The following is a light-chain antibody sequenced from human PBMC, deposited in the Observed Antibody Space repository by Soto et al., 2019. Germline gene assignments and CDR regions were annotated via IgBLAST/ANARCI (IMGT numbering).Light chain of an antibody. Sequence: EMTQSPATLSLAPGESVTLSCRAGQGVTTNFAWYQQKSGQSPRLLIYDVSIRATGVPDRFSATGSETDLTLTISGLQSGDSAVYFCQQYNNWPFSXGQGTRLEIK. V-gene: IGKV3-15*01. J-gene: IGKJ5*01. CDR1: QGVTTN. CDR3: QQYNNWPFS. CDR2: DVS.